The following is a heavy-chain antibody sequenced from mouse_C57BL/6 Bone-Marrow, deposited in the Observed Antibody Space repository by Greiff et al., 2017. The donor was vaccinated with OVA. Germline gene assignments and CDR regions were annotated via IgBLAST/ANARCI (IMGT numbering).Heavy chain of an antibody. V-gene: IGHV6-3*01. D-gene: IGHD1-1*01. J-gene: IGHJ2*01. Sequence: EVQGVESGGGLVQPGGSMKLSCVASGFTFSNYWMNWVRQSPEKGLEWVAQIRLKSDNYATHYAESVKGRFTISRDDSKSSVYLQMNNLRAEDTGIYYCTANSLYYYGSSPYYFDYWGQGTTLTVSS. CDR2: IRLKSDNYAT. CDR1: GFTFSNYW. CDR3: TANSLYYYGSSPYYFDY.